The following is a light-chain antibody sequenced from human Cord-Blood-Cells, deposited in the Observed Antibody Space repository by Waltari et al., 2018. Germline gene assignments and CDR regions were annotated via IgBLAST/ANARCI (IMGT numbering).Light chain of an antibody. J-gene: IGLJ7*01. CDR2: EGG. CDR3: CSYAGSSTCEAV. Sequence: QSALTQPASVSGSPGQSITISCTGTSSDVGSYNLVSWYQQHPGKAPKLMIYEGGQRPSGVSNRFSGSKSGNTASLKISGLQAGDEADYYCCSYAGSSTCEAVFGGGTQLTVL. V-gene: IGLV2-23*01. CDR1: SSDVGSYNL.